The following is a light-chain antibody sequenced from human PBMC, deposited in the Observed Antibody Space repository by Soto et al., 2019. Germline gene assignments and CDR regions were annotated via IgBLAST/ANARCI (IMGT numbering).Light chain of an antibody. J-gene: IGKJ1*01. CDR1: HSVGSL. CDR2: GAS. Sequence: EVVMTQSPATLSVSPGERATLSCRASHSVGSLLAWYQQKPGQAPRLLIYGASTRATGIPARFSGSGSGTDFTLTINRLEPEDFALYYCQQYGSSPPTFGQGTKVDIK. V-gene: IGKV3-20*01. CDR3: QQYGSSPPT.